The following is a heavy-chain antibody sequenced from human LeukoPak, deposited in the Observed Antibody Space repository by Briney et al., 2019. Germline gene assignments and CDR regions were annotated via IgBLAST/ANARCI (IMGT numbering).Heavy chain of an antibody. Sequence: EASVKVSCKASGYTFTNYGISWVRQAPGQGLEWMGWISAYNGNTTYAQKLQARVTMTTDTSTSTAYMELRSLRSDDTAVYYCARVAIFGVVINRFTYWGQGTLVTVSS. CDR1: GYTFTNYG. V-gene: IGHV1-18*01. CDR2: ISAYNGNT. J-gene: IGHJ4*02. CDR3: ARVAIFGVVINRFTY. D-gene: IGHD3-3*01.